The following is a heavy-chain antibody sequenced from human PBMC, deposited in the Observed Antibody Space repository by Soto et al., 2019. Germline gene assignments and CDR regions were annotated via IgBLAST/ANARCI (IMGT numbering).Heavy chain of an antibody. V-gene: IGHV3-23*01. CDR2: ISGSGGST. D-gene: IGHD3-3*01. J-gene: IGHJ6*02. CDR1: GFTFSSYA. CDR3: AKLFNDFWSGYYKDYYYYYGMDV. Sequence: GGSLRLSCAASGFTFSSYAMSWVRQAPGKGMEWVSAISGSGGSTYYADSVKGRFTISRDNSKNTLYLQMNSLRAEDTAVYYCAKLFNDFWSGYYKDYYYYYGMDVWGQGTTVTV.